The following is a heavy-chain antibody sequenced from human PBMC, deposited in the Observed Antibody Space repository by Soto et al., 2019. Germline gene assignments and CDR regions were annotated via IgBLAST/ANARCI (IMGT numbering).Heavy chain of an antibody. V-gene: IGHV3-21*01. J-gene: IGHJ4*02. D-gene: IGHD6-19*01. CDR1: GFTFSTYS. Sequence: GGSLRLSCAASGFTFSTYSMNWVRQAPGKGLEWVSSISDSSSYIYYADSVKGRFTISRDSSKNTVSLEMTSLRAEDTAVYYCAKGGRQWLVTSDFNYWGQGARVTVSS. CDR2: ISDSSSYI. CDR3: AKGGRQWLVTSDFNY.